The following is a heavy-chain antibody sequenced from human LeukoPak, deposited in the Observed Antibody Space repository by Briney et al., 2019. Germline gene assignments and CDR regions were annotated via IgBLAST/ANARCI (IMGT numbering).Heavy chain of an antibody. CDR2: INHRGST. J-gene: IGHJ4*02. CDR1: GGSFSGYY. CDR3: ARAVGYYDFWSGYSSQGGYYFDY. Sequence: SETLSLTCAVYGGSFSGYYWSWIRQAPGKGLEWIGEINHRGSTNYNPSLKSRVTISVDTSKNQFSLKLSSVTAADTAVYYCARAVGYYDFWSGYSSQGGYYFDYWGQGILVTVSS. V-gene: IGHV4-34*01. D-gene: IGHD3-3*01.